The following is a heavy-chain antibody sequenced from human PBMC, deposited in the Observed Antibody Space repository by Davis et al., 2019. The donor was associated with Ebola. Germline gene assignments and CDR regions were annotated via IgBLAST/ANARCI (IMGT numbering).Heavy chain of an antibody. J-gene: IGHJ4*02. CDR1: GVNFRTYS. D-gene: IGHD1-26*01. V-gene: IGHV3-30*03. CDR2: ISYAGDYK. Sequence: GESLKISCEASGVNFRTYSMHWVRQAPGKGLEWVAVISYAGDYKNYGDSVKGRFTISRDNSNNTLYLQMNGLRAEDTAVYYCARVDSGSYDPSYFDYWGQGTLVTVSS. CDR3: ARVDSGSYDPSYFDY.